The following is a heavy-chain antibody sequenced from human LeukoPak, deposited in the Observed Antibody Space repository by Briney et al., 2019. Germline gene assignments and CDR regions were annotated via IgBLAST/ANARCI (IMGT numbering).Heavy chain of an antibody. CDR2: IFSDGST. J-gene: IGHJ4*02. D-gene: IGHD6-13*01. Sequence: GGSLRLSCAASGFTVSNSYLSWVRQAPGKGLEWVSVIFSDGSTYYAESVKGRFTISRDNSKNMPHLQMNSLRAEDTAVYYCARGSRSSWDQFDYWGQGTLVTVSS. CDR1: GFTVSNSY. V-gene: IGHV3-66*01. CDR3: ARGSRSSWDQFDY.